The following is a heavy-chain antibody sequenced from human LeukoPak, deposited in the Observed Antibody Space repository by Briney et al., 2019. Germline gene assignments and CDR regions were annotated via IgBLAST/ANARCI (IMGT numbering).Heavy chain of an antibody. CDR2: ITDGVGST. CDR1: GFTFSTYA. D-gene: IGHD4-23*01. Sequence: GGSLRLSCAASGFTFSTYAMSWVRQAPGKGLEWVSGITDGVGSTYYADSVKGRFTISRDNTKNTLYLQMNSLRAEDTALYYCAKEWGPGGNPHLYFDLWGRGTLVTVSS. CDR3: AKEWGPGGNPHLYFDL. V-gene: IGHV3-23*01. J-gene: IGHJ2*01.